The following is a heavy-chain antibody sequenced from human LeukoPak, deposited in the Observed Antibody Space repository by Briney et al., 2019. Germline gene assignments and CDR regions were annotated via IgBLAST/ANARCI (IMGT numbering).Heavy chain of an antibody. D-gene: IGHD3-3*01. Sequence: PSETLSLTCTVSGGSISSGGYYWSWIRQHPGKGLEWIGYIYYSGSTYYNPSLKSRVTISVDTSKNQFSLKLSSVTAADTAVYYCARRIYYYDFWSGYYSDYMDVWGQGTTVTVSS. CDR3: ARRIYYYDFWSGYYSDYMDV. CDR2: IYYSGST. J-gene: IGHJ6*03. V-gene: IGHV4-31*03. CDR1: GGSISSGGYY.